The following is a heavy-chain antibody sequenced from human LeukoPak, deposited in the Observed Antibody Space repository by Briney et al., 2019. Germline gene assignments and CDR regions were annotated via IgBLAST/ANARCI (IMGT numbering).Heavy chain of an antibody. D-gene: IGHD3-3*01. Sequence: GGSPRLSCAASGFTFSSYWMSWVRQAPGKGLEWVANIKQDGSEKYYVDSVKGRFTISRDNAKNSLYLQMNSLRAEDTAVYYCARDAQRFGVRAYYMDVWGKGTTVTVSS. CDR3: ARDAQRFGVRAYYMDV. V-gene: IGHV3-7*01. CDR1: GFTFSSYW. CDR2: IKQDGSEK. J-gene: IGHJ6*03.